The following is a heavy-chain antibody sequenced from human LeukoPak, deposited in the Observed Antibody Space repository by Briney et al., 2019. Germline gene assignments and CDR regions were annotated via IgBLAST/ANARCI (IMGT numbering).Heavy chain of an antibody. V-gene: IGHV4-39*01. CDR1: GGSISSGTYY. CDR2: IYYSGNT. J-gene: IGHJ3*02. D-gene: IGHD3-3*02. Sequence: KPSETLSLTCTVSGGSISSGTYYWGWIRQPPGKGLEWIGSIYYSGNTYYNPSLKSRVTISVDTSNNQFSLRLSSVTAADTAMYYCARVAWYFEQAFDIWGQGTMVTVSS. CDR3: ARVAWYFEQAFDI.